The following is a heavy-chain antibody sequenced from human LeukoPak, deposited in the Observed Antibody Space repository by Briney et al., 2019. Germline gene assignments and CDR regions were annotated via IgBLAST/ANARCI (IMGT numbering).Heavy chain of an antibody. CDR1: GFTVSSSY. CDR3: ARDPGGCGGDCYSAFDI. V-gene: IGHV3-66*01. D-gene: IGHD2-21*02. CDR2: IYRGGST. Sequence: PGGSLRLSCAASGFTVSSSYMSWVRQAPGKGLEWVSVIYRGGSTYYADSVKGRFTISGDNSNNTLFLQMNSLRAEDTAVYYCARDPGGCGGDCYSAFDIWGQGTMVTVSS. J-gene: IGHJ3*02.